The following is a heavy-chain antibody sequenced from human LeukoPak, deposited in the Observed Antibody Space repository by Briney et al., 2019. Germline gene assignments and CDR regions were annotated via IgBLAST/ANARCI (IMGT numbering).Heavy chain of an antibody. CDR2: ISSSSSYI. V-gene: IGHV3-21*01. J-gene: IGHJ4*02. CDR1: GFTFSSYS. Sequence: GGSLRLSCAPAGFTFSSYSMNWVRQAPGKGLEWVSSISSSSSYIYYADSVKGRFTISRDNAKNSLYLQMNSLRAEDTAVYYCARPYCSSTSCYTGIGYWGQGTLVTVSS. D-gene: IGHD2-2*02. CDR3: ARPYCSSTSCYTGIGY.